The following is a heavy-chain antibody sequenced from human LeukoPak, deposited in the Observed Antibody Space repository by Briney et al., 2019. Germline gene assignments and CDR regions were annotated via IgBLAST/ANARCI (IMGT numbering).Heavy chain of an antibody. V-gene: IGHV1-18*01. CDR1: GYTFTSYG. CDR2: ISAYNGNT. CDR3: AREYSYGALPFDP. J-gene: IGHJ5*02. D-gene: IGHD5-18*01. Sequence: ASVKVSCKASGYTFTSYGISWVRQAPGQGLEWMGWISAYNGNTNYAQKFQGRVTMTRDTSISTAYMELSRLRSDDTAVYHCAREYSYGALPFDPWGQGTLVTVSS.